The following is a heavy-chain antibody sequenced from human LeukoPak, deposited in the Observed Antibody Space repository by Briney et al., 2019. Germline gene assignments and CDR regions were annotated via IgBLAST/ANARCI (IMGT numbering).Heavy chain of an antibody. J-gene: IGHJ4*02. Sequence: GGSLRLSCGASGFTFSSYGSHWVRQAPGKGLEWVAVISYDGSNQYHADSVKGRFTISRDDFKNTLYLQMNSLRAEDSAVYYCAKDLFLYGSSGYPRCPDYWGQGTLVTVSS. V-gene: IGHV3-30*18. D-gene: IGHD3-22*01. CDR3: AKDLFLYGSSGYPRCPDY. CDR2: ISYDGSNQ. CDR1: GFTFSSYG.